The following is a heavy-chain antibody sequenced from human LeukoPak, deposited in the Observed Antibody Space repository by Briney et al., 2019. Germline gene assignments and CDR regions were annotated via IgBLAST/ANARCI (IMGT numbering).Heavy chain of an antibody. CDR3: AREMDYDSSGPFDY. Sequence: GASVKVSCKASGYTFTSYDINWVRQAPGQGLEWMGGIIPIFGTANYAQKFQGRVTITADESTSTAYMELSSLRSEDTAVYYCAREMDYDSSGPFDYWGQGTLVTVSS. D-gene: IGHD3-22*01. V-gene: IGHV1-69*13. CDR2: IIPIFGTA. CDR1: GYTFTSYD. J-gene: IGHJ4*02.